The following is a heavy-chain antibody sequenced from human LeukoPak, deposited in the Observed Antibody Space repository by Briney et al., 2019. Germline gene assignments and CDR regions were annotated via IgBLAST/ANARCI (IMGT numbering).Heavy chain of an antibody. CDR3: ARGTRIYDSSGYYNPPYDY. CDR2: MNPNSGNT. J-gene: IGHJ4*02. CDR1: GYTFTSYD. D-gene: IGHD3-22*01. Sequence: ASVKVSCKASGYTFTSYDINWVRQATGQGLEWMGWMNPNSGNTGYAQKFQGGVTMTRNTSISTAYMELSRLRSEDTAVYYCARGTRIYDSSGYYNPPYDYWGQGTLVTVSS. V-gene: IGHV1-8*01.